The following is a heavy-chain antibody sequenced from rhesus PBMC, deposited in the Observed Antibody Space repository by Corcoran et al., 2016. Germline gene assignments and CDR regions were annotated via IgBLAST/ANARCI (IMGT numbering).Heavy chain of an antibody. D-gene: IGHD1-44*01. Sequence: QLQLQESGPGLVKPSETLTLTCIVSGGSIINRHWSWLRQTPGKGLEWVGRIGGTGGDTGYNYLLGSRVTISRDTSKNQFSLKLSSVTAADTAVYYCGRGYTWEYDLDYWGQGVLVTVSS. CDR2: IGGTGGDT. CDR1: GGSIINRH. CDR3: GRGYTWEYDLDY. V-gene: IGHV4-173*01. J-gene: IGHJ4*01.